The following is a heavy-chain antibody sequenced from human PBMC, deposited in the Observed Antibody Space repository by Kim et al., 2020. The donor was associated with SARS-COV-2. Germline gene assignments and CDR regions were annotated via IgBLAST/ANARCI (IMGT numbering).Heavy chain of an antibody. Sequence: GGSLRLSCAASGFTFSSYGMHWVRQAPGKGLEWVAVIWYDGSNKYYADSVKGRFTISRDNSKNTLYLQMNSLRAEDTAVYYCAREGVVPAAAFDYWGQGTLVTVSS. CDR1: GFTFSSYG. V-gene: IGHV3-33*01. D-gene: IGHD2-2*01. J-gene: IGHJ4*02. CDR3: AREGVVPAAAFDY. CDR2: IWYDGSNK.